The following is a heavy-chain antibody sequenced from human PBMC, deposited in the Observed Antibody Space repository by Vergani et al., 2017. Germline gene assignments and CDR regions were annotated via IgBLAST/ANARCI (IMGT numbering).Heavy chain of an antibody. V-gene: IGHV1-69*02. CDR2: IIPILGIA. Sequence: QVQLVQSGAEVKKPGSSVKVSCKASGGTFSSYTISWVRQAPGQGLEWMGRIIPILGIANYAQKFQGRVTITADKSTSTAYMELSSLRSEDTAVYYCARAVGVRGSYYNAFDIWGQGTMVTVSS. D-gene: IGHD1-26*01. J-gene: IGHJ3*02. CDR1: GGTFSSYT. CDR3: ARAVGVRGSYYNAFDI.